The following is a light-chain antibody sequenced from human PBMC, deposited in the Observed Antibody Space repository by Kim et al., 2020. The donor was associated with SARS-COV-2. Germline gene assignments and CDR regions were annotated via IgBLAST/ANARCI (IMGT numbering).Light chain of an antibody. V-gene: IGLV3-21*04. Sequence: SYELTQPPSLSVAPGKTASLTCGGSNIGTKAVHWYLQKPGQAPVLVILYDRDRPLRIPERFSGSNSGNTATLTISNVEAEDEADYYCQVWDTSTDLAVFGGGTQLTVL. CDR2: YDR. J-gene: IGLJ3*02. CDR3: QVWDTSTDLAV. CDR1: NIGTKA.